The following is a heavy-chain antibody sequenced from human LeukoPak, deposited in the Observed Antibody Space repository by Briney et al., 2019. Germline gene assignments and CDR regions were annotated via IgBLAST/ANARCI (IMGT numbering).Heavy chain of an antibody. V-gene: IGHV1-46*01. CDR2: FNPSGGSA. Sequence: ASVKVSCKASGYTFTRNFMHWVRQAPAHGLEWMGVFNPSGGSATYSQNFQGRVTMTRDTSTSTVYMEMSSLRSEDTAVYYCARDEYPLNYYDSSGSSYYFDYWGQGTLVTVSS. CDR3: ARDEYPLNYYDSSGSSYYFDY. J-gene: IGHJ4*02. D-gene: IGHD3-22*01. CDR1: GYTFTRNF.